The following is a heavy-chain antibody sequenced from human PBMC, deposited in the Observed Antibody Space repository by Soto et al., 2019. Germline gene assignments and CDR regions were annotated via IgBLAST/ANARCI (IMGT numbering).Heavy chain of an antibody. V-gene: IGHV3-48*01. CDR3: ASFKWRPRVFRI. CDR2: ISSSSSTI. CDR1: GFTFSSYS. Sequence: PGGSLRLSCAASGFTFSSYSINWVRQAPGKGLEWVSYISSSSSTIYYADSVKSRFTISRDNAKNSLYLQMNSLRAEDTAVYYCASFKWRPRVFRIWGQGTMVTVSS. J-gene: IGHJ3*02. D-gene: IGHD2-8*01.